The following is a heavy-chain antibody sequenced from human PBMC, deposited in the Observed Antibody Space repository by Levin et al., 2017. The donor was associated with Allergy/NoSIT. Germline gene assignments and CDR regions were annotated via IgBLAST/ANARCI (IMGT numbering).Heavy chain of an antibody. D-gene: IGHD2-2*02. J-gene: IGHJ4*02. CDR2: ILPIFNTT. V-gene: IGHV1-69*13. Sequence: ASVKVSCQASGGTFSGYAIAWVRQAPGQGLEWMGGILPIFNTTNIPPKLQGRVTITADQSTSTAFLSVSSLTSEHTAIYFCARGHCSSAYCDTTRVGYPLDYWGEGALVTVSS. CDR3: ARGHCSSAYCDTTRVGYPLDY. CDR1: GGTFSGYA.